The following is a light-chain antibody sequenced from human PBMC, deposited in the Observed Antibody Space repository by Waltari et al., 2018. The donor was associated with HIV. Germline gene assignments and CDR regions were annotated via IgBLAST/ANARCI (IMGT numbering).Light chain of an antibody. CDR2: DAS. V-gene: IGKV3-15*01. Sequence: EIVITQSPVTLSVSPRQSATLPCRASQSLSRSLAWYQHKPGQAPRLLIYDASTRATGVPARFSGSGSGTDYTLSISGLQAEDFAVYYCQQYYDWPPYTFGQGTTLEIK. CDR3: QQYYDWPPYT. J-gene: IGKJ2*01. CDR1: QSLSRS.